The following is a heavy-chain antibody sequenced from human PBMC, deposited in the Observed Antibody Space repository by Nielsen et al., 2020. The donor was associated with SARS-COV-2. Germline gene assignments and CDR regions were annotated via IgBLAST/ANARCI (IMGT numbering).Heavy chain of an antibody. J-gene: IGHJ4*02. Sequence: GGSLRLSCAASGFTFRSYAMSWVRQAPGKGLEWVSGISGSGGSTYYADSVKGRFTISRDNSKNTLYLQMNSLRAEDTAVYYCVVSSRITMVRGVITPGYWGQGTLVTVSS. CDR3: VVSSRITMVRGVITPGY. V-gene: IGHV3-23*01. CDR1: GFTFRSYA. CDR2: ISGSGGST. D-gene: IGHD3-10*01.